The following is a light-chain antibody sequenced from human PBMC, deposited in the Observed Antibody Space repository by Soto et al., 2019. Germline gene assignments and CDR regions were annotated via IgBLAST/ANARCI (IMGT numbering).Light chain of an antibody. Sequence: QSVLTQPRSVSGSPGQAVTISCTGTSSDVGGYNYVSWYQQHPGKAPKLMIYDVSNRPSGVPDRFSGSKSGNTASLTISGLQAEDEADYYCCSYAGSYTPFGGGTKLTVL. CDR2: DVS. CDR3: CSYAGSYTP. V-gene: IGLV2-11*01. CDR1: SSDVGGYNY. J-gene: IGLJ2*01.